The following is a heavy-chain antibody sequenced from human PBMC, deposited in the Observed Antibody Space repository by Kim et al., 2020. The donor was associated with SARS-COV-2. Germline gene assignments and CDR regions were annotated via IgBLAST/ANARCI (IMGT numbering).Heavy chain of an antibody. D-gene: IGHD6-19*01. CDR3: AREREGGGGSSWSAPFYSSGWFDAFDI. Sequence: SVKVSCKASGGTFSSYAISWVRQAPGQGLEWMGGIIPIFGTANYAQKFQGRVTITADESTSTAYMELSSLRSEDTAVYYCAREREGGGGSSWSAPFYSSGWFDAFDIWGQGTMVTVSS. CDR2: IIPIFGTA. CDR1: GGTFSSYA. J-gene: IGHJ3*02. V-gene: IGHV1-69*13.